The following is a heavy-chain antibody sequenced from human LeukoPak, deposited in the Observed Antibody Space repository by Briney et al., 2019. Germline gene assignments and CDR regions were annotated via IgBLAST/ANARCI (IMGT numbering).Heavy chain of an antibody. CDR1: GYTFTSYY. CDR2: INPSGGST. V-gene: IGHV1-46*01. CDR3: ARDRRDMVRTDAFDI. Sequence: ASVKVSCKASGYTFTSYYMHWVRQAPGQGLEWMGIINPSGGSTSYAQKFQGRVTMTRDTSTRTVYMELSSLRSEDTAVYYCARDRRDMVRTDAFDIWGQGTTVTVSS. J-gene: IGHJ3*02. D-gene: IGHD5-18*01.